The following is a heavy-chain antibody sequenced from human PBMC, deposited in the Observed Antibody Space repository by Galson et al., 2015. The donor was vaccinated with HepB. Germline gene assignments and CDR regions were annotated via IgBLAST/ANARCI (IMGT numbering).Heavy chain of an antibody. CDR2: INSHGIST. Sequence: SLRLSCAASGFTFTTYWMHWVRQAPGKGLVWVSRINSHGISTNYADFVKGRFTISRDNAKNTLYLQMNSLRAEDTAVYYCAREGPGYCSSTSCYPLDYWGQGTLVTVSS. D-gene: IGHD2-2*01. CDR3: AREGPGYCSSTSCYPLDY. J-gene: IGHJ4*02. V-gene: IGHV3-74*01. CDR1: GFTFTTYW.